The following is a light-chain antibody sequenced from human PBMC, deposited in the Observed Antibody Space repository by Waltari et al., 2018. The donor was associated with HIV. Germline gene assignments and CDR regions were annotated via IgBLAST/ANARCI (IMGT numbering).Light chain of an antibody. J-gene: IGKJ1*01. Sequence: EIVMTQSPDSLAVSLGDRPLIHCTSSQILLNRYNNKKYVAWYQQKSGQPPKWIISWATPLESGVSDRLTGGGSGTRFTLTINRLQASDVAVYFCQQYYSNGRTFGRGTKVEVK. CDR2: WAT. CDR3: QQYYSNGRT. V-gene: IGKV4-1*01. CDR1: QILLNRYNNKKY.